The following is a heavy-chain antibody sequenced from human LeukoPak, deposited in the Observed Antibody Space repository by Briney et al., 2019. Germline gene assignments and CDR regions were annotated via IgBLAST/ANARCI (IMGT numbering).Heavy chain of an antibody. V-gene: IGHV3-23*01. D-gene: IGHD3-3*01. J-gene: IGHJ6*02. CDR1: GFTFSIYA. CDR3: AKGRNDFWSGYPSYGMDV. Sequence: GGSLRLSCAASGFTFSIYAMSWVRQAPGKGLAWVSGLNEDGGYTYYADSVKGRFTISRDNSENTLYLQMNSLRAEDTAVYYCAKGRNDFWSGYPSYGMDVWGQGTTVTVSS. CDR2: LNEDGGYT.